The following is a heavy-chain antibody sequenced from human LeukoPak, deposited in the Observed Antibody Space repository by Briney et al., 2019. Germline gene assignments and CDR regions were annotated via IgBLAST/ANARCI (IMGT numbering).Heavy chain of an antibody. D-gene: IGHD6-13*01. Sequence: GGSLRLSCAASGFTFSDYYMNWVPQAPGKGLEWVSSISSSSTIYYADSVKGRFTISRDNAKNSLYLQMNSLRAEDTAVYYCAGGLAAAHYYYYMDVWGKGTMVTVSS. CDR3: AGGLAAAHYYYYMDV. CDR2: ISSSSTI. J-gene: IGHJ6*03. V-gene: IGHV3-69-1*02. CDR1: GFTFSDYY.